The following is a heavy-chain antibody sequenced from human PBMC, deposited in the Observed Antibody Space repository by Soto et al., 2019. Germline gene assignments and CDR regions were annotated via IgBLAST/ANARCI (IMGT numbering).Heavy chain of an antibody. Sequence: GGSLRLSCAASGFTFSSYGMHWVRQAPGKGLEWAAVIWYDGSNKYYADSVKGRFTISRDNAKNSLYLQMNSLRDEDTAVYYCARTLAAAAYYYYYGMDVWGQGTTVTVSS. J-gene: IGHJ6*02. CDR1: GFTFSSYG. D-gene: IGHD6-13*01. CDR2: IWYDGSNK. CDR3: ARTLAAAAYYYYYGMDV. V-gene: IGHV3-33*01.